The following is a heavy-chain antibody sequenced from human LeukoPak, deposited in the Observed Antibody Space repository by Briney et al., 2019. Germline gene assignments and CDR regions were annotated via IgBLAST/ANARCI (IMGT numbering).Heavy chain of an antibody. CDR1: GYTLTELS. Sequence: ASVKVSCTVSGYTLTELSMHWVRQAPGKGLEWMGGFYPEDGETIYAQKFQGRVTMTEDTSTDTAYMELRSLRSDDTAVYYCARGENGCYYDSSGSPLDYWGQGTLVTVSS. V-gene: IGHV1-24*01. D-gene: IGHD3-22*01. CDR2: FYPEDGET. J-gene: IGHJ4*02. CDR3: ARGENGCYYDSSGSPLDY.